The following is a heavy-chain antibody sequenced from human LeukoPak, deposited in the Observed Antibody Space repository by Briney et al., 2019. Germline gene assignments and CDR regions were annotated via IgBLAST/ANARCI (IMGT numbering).Heavy chain of an antibody. CDR1: GGSFSGYY. V-gene: IGHV4-34*01. Sequence: PSETLSLTCAVYGGSFSGYYWGWIRQPPGKGLEWIGTIYYTWSAYYNPSLKSRVTISVDTSKNQFSLKLSSVTAADTAVYYCARIRGLRFPRYYYDSSGYCDYWGQGTLVTVSS. CDR2: IYYTWSA. CDR3: ARIRGLRFPRYYYDSSGYCDY. J-gene: IGHJ4*02. D-gene: IGHD3-22*01.